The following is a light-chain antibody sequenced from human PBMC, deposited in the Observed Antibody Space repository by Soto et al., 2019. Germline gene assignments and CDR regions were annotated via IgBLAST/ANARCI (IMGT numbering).Light chain of an antibody. CDR1: KNDIGVYDF. CDR3: KSYDGSNTYC. J-gene: IGLJ1*01. V-gene: IGLV2-8*01. Sequence: ALTQPPSASGSPGQSVTISCTGTKNDIGVYDFVSWYQHHPGKAPRLIIYEVVQRPSGVPDRFSGSKSGNTASLTVSGLQAADEADYFGKSYDGSNTYCFGRGTKV. CDR2: EVV.